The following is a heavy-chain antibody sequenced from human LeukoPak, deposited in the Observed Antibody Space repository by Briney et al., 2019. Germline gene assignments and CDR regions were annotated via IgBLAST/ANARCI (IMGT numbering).Heavy chain of an antibody. CDR2: VSSSGTTT. J-gene: IGHJ3*02. CDR1: GFILSSYE. D-gene: IGHD2-15*01. V-gene: IGHV3-48*03. Sequence: GGSLRLSYAASGFILSSYEVNWVRQAPGTGLEWVLYVSSSGTTTLYADSVKGRFSFSRDNAENSLYLHMNSLREEDTAVYYCVRECFDGNCYDAFDIWGEGRMVTVSS. CDR3: VRECFDGNCYDAFDI.